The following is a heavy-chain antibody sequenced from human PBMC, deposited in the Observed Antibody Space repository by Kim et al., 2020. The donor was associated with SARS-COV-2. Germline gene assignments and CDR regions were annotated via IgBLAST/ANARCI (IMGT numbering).Heavy chain of an antibody. CDR1: GFTFNTYG. J-gene: IGHJ4*02. Sequence: GGSLRLSCAASGFTFNTYGMTWVRQGPGKGLEWVAGITASGTSTYYADSVKGRFTISRDNSKNMVLLQMNSLRAEDTAVYYCAKRFGSGIGTFDHWGQGTQVTVCS. D-gene: IGHD1-1*01. V-gene: IGHV3-23*01. CDR3: AKRFGSGIGTFDH. CDR2: ITASGTST.